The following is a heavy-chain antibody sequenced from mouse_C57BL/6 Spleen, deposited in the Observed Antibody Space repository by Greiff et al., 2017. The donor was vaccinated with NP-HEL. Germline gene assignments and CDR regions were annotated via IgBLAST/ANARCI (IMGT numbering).Heavy chain of an antibody. Sequence: VQLQQSGAELVKPGASVKLSCKASGYTFTSYWMHWVKQRPGQGLEWIGMIHPNSGSTNYNEKFKSKATLTVDKSSSTAYIQLSSLTSEDSAVYYCARSGRGFLYFDYWGQGTTLTVSS. CDR1: GYTFTSYW. V-gene: IGHV1-64*01. CDR2: IHPNSGST. CDR3: ARSGRGFLYFDY. J-gene: IGHJ2*01.